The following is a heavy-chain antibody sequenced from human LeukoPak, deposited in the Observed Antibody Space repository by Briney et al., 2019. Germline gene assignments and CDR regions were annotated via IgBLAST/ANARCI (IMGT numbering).Heavy chain of an antibody. V-gene: IGHV3-11*06. D-gene: IGHD3-10*01. CDR3: ARPRGSGSYYDNWFDP. J-gene: IGHJ5*02. CDR1: GFTFSDYY. Sequence: GGFLRLSCAASGFTFSDYYMSWIRQAPGKGLEWVSYISSSSSYTNYADSVKGRFTISRDNAKNSLYLQMNSLRAEDTAVYYCARPRGSGSYYDNWFDPWGQGTLVTVSS. CDR2: ISSSSSYT.